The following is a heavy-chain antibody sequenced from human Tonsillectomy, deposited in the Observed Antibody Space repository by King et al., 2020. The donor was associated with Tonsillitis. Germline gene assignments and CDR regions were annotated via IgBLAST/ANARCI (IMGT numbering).Heavy chain of an antibody. CDR3: ARVSGADPYYYYGMDV. D-gene: IGHD4-17*01. CDR2: ISRSSRYI. J-gene: IGHJ6*01. V-gene: IGHV3-21*01. Sequence: QLVQSGGGLVKPGGSLRLSCEASGFTCSSYSMNWVRQAPGKGLEWVSSISRSSRYIYYADSVKGRFTISRDNATNSLYLQMNSLRAEDTAVYYCARVSGADPYYYYGMDVWGQGTKVTVSS. CDR1: GFTCSSYS.